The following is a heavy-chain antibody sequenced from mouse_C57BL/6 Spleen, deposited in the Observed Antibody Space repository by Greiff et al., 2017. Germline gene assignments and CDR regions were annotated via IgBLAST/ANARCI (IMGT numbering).Heavy chain of an antibody. Sequence: EVQLQQSGGGLVKPGGSLKLSCAASGFTFSDYGMHWVRQAPEKGLEWVAYISSGSSTIYYADTVKGRFTISRDNAKNTLFLQVTSLRSEDTAMYYCARPLWDDGFAYGGQGTLVTVSA. J-gene: IGHJ3*01. CDR2: ISSGSSTI. V-gene: IGHV5-17*01. CDR3: ARPLWDDGFAY. D-gene: IGHD2-3*01. CDR1: GFTFSDYG.